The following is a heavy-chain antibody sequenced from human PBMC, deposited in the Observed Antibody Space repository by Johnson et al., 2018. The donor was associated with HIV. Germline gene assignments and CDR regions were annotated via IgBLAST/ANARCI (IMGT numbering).Heavy chain of an antibody. D-gene: IGHD1-14*01. V-gene: IGHV3-11*04. CDR2: ISSIGSTI. CDR1: GFTFSDYY. Sequence: QVQLVESGGGLVKPGGSLRLSCAASGFTFSDYYMSWIRQAPGKGLVWVSYISSIGSTIYYADSLNGRFTISRDNSKNTLYLQMNSLRAEDTAVYYCARDRYHSPLRPGSGAFDIWGQGTMVTVSS. CDR3: ARDRYHSPLRPGSGAFDI. J-gene: IGHJ3*02.